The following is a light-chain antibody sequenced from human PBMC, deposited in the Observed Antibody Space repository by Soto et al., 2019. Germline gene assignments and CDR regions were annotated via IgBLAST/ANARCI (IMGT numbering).Light chain of an antibody. V-gene: IGKV3-20*01. Sequence: IVVTQSPATLSLSPRERATLSCMTSQSISSSYLAWYQQKPGQAPRLLMHGTSSRATGIPDRFSGSGSGTDFTLSISRLEPEDFAVYYCQHYGSSPPLTFGPGTRL. CDR1: QSISSSY. CDR3: QHYGSSPPLT. CDR2: GTS. J-gene: IGKJ5*01.